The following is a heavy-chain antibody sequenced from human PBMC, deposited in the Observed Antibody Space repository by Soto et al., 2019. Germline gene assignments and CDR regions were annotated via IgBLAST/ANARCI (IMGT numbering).Heavy chain of an antibody. D-gene: IGHD6-13*01. V-gene: IGHV3-48*03. Sequence: GGSLRLSCAASGFTFSSYEMNWVRQAPGKGLEWVSYISSSGSTIYYADSVKGRFTISRDNAKNSLYLQMNSLRAEDTAVYYCAREPPTGAAGTDYYGMEVWGQGTTVTVS. CDR1: GFTFSSYE. CDR3: AREPPTGAAGTDYYGMEV. CDR2: ISSSGSTI. J-gene: IGHJ6*02.